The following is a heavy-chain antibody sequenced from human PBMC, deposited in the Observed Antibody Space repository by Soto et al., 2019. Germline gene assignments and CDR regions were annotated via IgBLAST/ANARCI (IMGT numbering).Heavy chain of an antibody. CDR1: GFTFTSSA. CDR2: IVVGSGNT. Sequence: SVKVSCKASGFTFTSSAMQWVRQARGQRLEWIGRIVVGSGNTNYAQKFQERVTITRDMSTSTAYMELSSLRSEDTAVYFCAADIRRYCSGGSCYFSPEVWYYYMDVWGKGTTVTVSS. D-gene: IGHD2-15*01. J-gene: IGHJ6*03. CDR3: AADIRRYCSGGSCYFSPEVWYYYMDV. V-gene: IGHV1-58*02.